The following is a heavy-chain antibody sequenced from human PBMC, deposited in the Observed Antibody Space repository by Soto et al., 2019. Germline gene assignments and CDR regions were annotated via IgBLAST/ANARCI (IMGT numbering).Heavy chain of an antibody. CDR3: ARDLSWGSNWYYYMDV. CDR2: ISSGSSYI. D-gene: IGHD7-27*01. Sequence: GGSLRLSCAASGFTFSSYSVNWVRQAPGKGLEWVSYISSGSSYIYYADSVKGRFTISRDNAKNSLYLQMNSLRAEDTAVYYCARDLSWGSNWYYYMDVWGKGTTVTVSS. CDR1: GFTFSSYS. J-gene: IGHJ6*03. V-gene: IGHV3-21*01.